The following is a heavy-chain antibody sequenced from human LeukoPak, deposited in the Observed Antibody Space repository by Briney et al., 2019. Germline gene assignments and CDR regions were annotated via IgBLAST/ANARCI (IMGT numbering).Heavy chain of an antibody. CDR3: VKGQRSSGWF. J-gene: IGHJ4*02. Sequence: GGSLTVSCAASGFTFSTYTMSWVRQAPGKGLEWVSSITSSSSFTYYADSVKGRFTISRDNSKNTVWLQMNSLRAEDTAVYYCVKGQRSSGWFWGQGTQVTVSS. D-gene: IGHD6-19*01. CDR1: GFTFSTYT. V-gene: IGHV3-21*04. CDR2: ITSSSSFT.